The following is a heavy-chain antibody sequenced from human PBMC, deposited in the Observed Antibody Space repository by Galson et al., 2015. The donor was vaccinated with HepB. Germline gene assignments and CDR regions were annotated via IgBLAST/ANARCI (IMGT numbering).Heavy chain of an antibody. CDR1: GFTFSSYA. CDR2: ISGSGGST. J-gene: IGHJ6*03. Sequence: SLRLSCAASGFTFSSYAMSWVRQAPGKGLEWVSAISGSGGSTYYADSVKGRFTISRDNSKNTLYLQMNSLRAEDTAVYYCAKETVGANYYYYYYMDVWGKGTTVTVSS. CDR3: AKETVGANYYYYYYMDV. D-gene: IGHD1-26*01. V-gene: IGHV3-23*01.